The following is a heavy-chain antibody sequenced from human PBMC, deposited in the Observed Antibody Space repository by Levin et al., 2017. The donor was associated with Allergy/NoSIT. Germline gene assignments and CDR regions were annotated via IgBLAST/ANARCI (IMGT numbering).Heavy chain of an antibody. V-gene: IGHV2-5*02. CDR1: GFSLSSTGAG. CDR2: LYWDDDT. CDR3: AHRKWDLSGDGYDI. J-gene: IGHJ3*02. D-gene: IGHD1-26*01. Sequence: VSGPTLVKPPQTLTLTCTFSGFSLSSTGAGVAWIRQPPGKALEWLALLYWDDDTRYNPSLKNRLTITEDTSKNQVVLTMTNMDPLDTGTYYCAHRKWDLSGDGYDIWGQGTMVSVSS.